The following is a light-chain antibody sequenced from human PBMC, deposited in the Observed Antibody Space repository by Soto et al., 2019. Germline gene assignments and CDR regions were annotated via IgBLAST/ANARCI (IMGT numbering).Light chain of an antibody. CDR3: QHYNTYPWT. J-gene: IGKJ1*01. CDR2: KAS. CDR1: QTISSW. V-gene: IGKV1-5*03. Sequence: DIQMTQSPSTLSGPVGDRVTITCRASQTISSWLAWYQQKPGKAPKLLIYKASTLKSGVPSRFSGSGSGTEFTLTISSLQPGDFATYYCQHYNTYPWTFGQGTKVDIK.